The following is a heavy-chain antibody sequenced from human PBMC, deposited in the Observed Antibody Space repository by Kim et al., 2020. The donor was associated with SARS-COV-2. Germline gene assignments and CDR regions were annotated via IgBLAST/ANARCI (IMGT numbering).Heavy chain of an antibody. CDR1: GYTFTGYY. CDR3: ARGADIVVVPAAIEAAAGTRY. Sequence: ASVKVSCKASGYTFTGYYMHWVRQAPGQGLEWMGRINPNSGGTNYAQKFQGRVTMTRDTSISTAYMELSRLRSDDTAVYYCARGADIVVVPAAIEAAAGTRYWGQGTLVTVSS. J-gene: IGHJ4*02. V-gene: IGHV1-2*06. CDR2: INPNSGGT. D-gene: IGHD2-2*01.